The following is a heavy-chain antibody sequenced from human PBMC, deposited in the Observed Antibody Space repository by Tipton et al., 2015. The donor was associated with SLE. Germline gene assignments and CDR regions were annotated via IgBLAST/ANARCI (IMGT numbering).Heavy chain of an antibody. V-gene: IGHV4-61*02. J-gene: IGHJ4*02. CDR3: ARSAGYGSSWAHFDY. D-gene: IGHD6-13*01. Sequence: TLSLTCTVSGDSISSAPSSGSYYWNWIRQPAGKGLEWIGRIYTSGSTNYNPSLKSRVTISLDTSKNQFSLKLSSVTAADTAVYYCARSAGYGSSWAHFDYWGQGTLVTVSS. CDR2: IYTSGST. CDR1: GDSISSAPSSGSYY.